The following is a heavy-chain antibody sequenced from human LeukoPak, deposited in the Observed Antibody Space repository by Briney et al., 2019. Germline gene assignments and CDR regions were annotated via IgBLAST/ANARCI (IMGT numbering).Heavy chain of an antibody. CDR1: GFTFSSYS. J-gene: IGHJ5*02. CDR3: ARGGYSSGWYWFDP. D-gene: IGHD6-19*01. V-gene: IGHV3-21*01. CDR2: ISSSSSYI. Sequence: NPGGSLRLSCAASGFTFSSYSMNWVRHAPGKGLEWVSSISSSSSYIYYADSVKGRFTISRDNAKNSLYLQMNSLRAEDTAVYYCARGGYSSGWYWFDPWGQGTLVTVSS.